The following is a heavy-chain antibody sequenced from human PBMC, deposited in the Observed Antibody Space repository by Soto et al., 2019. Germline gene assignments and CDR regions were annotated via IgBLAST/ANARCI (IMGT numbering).Heavy chain of an antibody. D-gene: IGHD5-18*01. CDR3: ARDHPHSYGVYYFDY. CDR2: IYSSGST. Sequence: SETLSLTCTVSGGSISNYYWNWIRQSPGKGLEWIGYIYSSGSTHYNPSLQNRVTISIDTSKNQVSLNVNSVTAADTAVYYCARDHPHSYGVYYFDYWGQGTPVTVS. J-gene: IGHJ4*02. CDR1: GGSISNYY. V-gene: IGHV4-59*01.